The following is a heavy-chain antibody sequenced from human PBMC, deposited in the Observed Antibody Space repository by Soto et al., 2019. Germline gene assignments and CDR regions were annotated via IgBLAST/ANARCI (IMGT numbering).Heavy chain of an antibody. J-gene: IGHJ6*02. Sequence: QVHLVESGGGVVQPGRSLRLSCAASGSTFSRNGMHWVRQAPGKGLEWVAVIWYDGSEKYYADSVKGRFTISRDNSKNKLYLQMNSLRAEDTAVYYCARDRPAVAGKYYYYYGLDVWGQGTTVTVSS. CDR2: IWYDGSEK. CDR3: ARDRPAVAGKYYYYYGLDV. V-gene: IGHV3-33*01. D-gene: IGHD6-19*01. CDR1: GSTFSRNG.